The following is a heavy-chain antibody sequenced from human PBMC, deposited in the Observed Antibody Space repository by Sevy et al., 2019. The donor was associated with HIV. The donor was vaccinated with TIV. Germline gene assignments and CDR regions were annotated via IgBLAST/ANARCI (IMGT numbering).Heavy chain of an antibody. J-gene: IGHJ4*02. CDR3: AREDSKNWRYFDY. D-gene: IGHD1-1*01. Sequence: GGSLRLSCAAAGFTFSSYTMNWVRQAPGKGLEWVASISFSSNYIYYTDSLKGRFTISRDNAKNSLYLQMNSRRAEDTAVYYCAREDSKNWRYFDYWGQGTLVTVSS. V-gene: IGHV3-21*01. CDR2: ISFSSNYI. CDR1: GFTFSSYT.